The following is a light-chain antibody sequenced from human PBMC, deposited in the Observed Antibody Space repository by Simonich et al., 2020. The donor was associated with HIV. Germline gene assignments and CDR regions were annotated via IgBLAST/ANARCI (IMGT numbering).Light chain of an antibody. CDR1: KKGGKC. V-gene: IGLV3-21*03. CDR3: EVWDSSSDHPHVV. J-gene: IGLJ2*01. Sequence: SYVLTHPPSVSVAPGKTARFTSGGNKKGGKCVHWYQQKPGQAPVLVVYDDKDRPAGFPERVSGSSSGNTATLSISRVDAGDEADYYCEVWDSSSDHPHVVFGGGTKLTVL. CDR2: DDK.